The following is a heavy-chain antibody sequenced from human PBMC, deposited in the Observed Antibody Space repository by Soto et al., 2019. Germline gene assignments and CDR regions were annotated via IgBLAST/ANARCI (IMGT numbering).Heavy chain of an antibody. CDR3: ASSIISGSYYFFFDY. J-gene: IGHJ4*02. CDR2: IIPIFGTA. Sequence: SVKVSCKASGGTFSSYAISWVRQAPGQGLEWMGGIIPIFGTANYAQKFQGRVTITADESTSTAYMELSSLRSEDTAVYYCASSIISGSYYFFFDYWGQGTLVTVSS. CDR1: GGTFSSYA. V-gene: IGHV1-69*13. D-gene: IGHD1-26*01.